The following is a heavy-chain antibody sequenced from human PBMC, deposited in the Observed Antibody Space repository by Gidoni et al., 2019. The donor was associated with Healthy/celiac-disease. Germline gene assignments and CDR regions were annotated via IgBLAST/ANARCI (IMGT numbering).Heavy chain of an antibody. J-gene: IGHJ3*02. D-gene: IGHD3-22*01. V-gene: IGHV1-8*01. Sequence: QVQLLQSGAEVKKPGASVKVSGQASGYPFTSYDIHWCRQATGQGLEWMGWMNPNSGNTGYAQKFQGRVSMTRNTSISTAYMELSSLRSEDTAVYYCARGLGARGYYDSSGYYRGAFDIWGQGTMVTVSS. CDR2: MNPNSGNT. CDR3: ARGLGARGYYDSSGYYRGAFDI. CDR1: GYPFTSYD.